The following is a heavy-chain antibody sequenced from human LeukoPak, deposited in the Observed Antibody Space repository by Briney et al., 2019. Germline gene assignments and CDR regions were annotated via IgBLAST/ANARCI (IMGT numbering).Heavy chain of an antibody. CDR2: IYRAGDT. J-gene: IGHJ4*02. CDR3: ARDGVKQWLETPYFDY. D-gene: IGHD6-19*01. CDR1: GFTLSTYD. V-gene: IGHV3-13*01. Sequence: GGSLRLSCAASGFTLSTYDMHWVRQPTGEGLEWVSIIYRAGDTYYPGSVKGRFTISRDNAKNSLYLQMNSLRAEDTAVYYCARDGVKQWLETPYFDYWGQGTLVTVSS.